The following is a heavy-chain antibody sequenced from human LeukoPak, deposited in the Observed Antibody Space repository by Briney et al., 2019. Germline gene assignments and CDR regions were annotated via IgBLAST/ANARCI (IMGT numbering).Heavy chain of an antibody. V-gene: IGHV3-7*01. CDR3: ARDLGHSSSLYDY. D-gene: IGHD6-13*01. CDR1: GFTFSSYW. CDR2: INQDGSEK. J-gene: IGHJ4*02. Sequence: PGGSLRLSCAASGFTFSSYWMSWVRQAPGKGLEWVAYINQDGSEKNYADSVKGRFTVSRDNAKNSLYLQMNSLRAEDTAVYYCARDLGHSSSLYDYSGQGTLVTVSS.